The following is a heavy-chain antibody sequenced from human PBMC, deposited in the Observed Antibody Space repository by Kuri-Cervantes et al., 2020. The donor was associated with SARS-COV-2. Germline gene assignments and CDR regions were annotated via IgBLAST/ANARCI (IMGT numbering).Heavy chain of an antibody. J-gene: IGHJ4*02. CDR1: GYTFAGYY. V-gene: IGHV1-2*02. CDR3: ARERILPRRAFGYEFDY. CDR2: INPNSGGT. D-gene: IGHD5-12*01. Sequence: ASVKVSCKASGYTFAGYYMHWVRQAPGQGLEWMGWINPNSGGTNYAQKFQGRVTMTRDTSISTAYMELSSLRSEDTAVYYCARERILPRRAFGYEFDYWGQGTLVTVSS.